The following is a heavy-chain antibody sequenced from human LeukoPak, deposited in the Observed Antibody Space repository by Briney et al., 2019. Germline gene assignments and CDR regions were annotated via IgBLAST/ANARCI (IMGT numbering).Heavy chain of an antibody. D-gene: IGHD3-22*01. CDR3: ARFWTDYYDSSGYYYFPDY. V-gene: IGHV3-74*01. CDR2: INSDGSST. Sequence: GGSLRLSCAASGFTFSSYWMHWVRHAPGKGLVWVSRINSDGSSTSYADSVKGRFTISRDNAKNTLYLQMNSLRAEDTAVYYCARFWTDYYDSSGYYYFPDYWGQGTLVTVSS. J-gene: IGHJ4*02. CDR1: GFTFSSYW.